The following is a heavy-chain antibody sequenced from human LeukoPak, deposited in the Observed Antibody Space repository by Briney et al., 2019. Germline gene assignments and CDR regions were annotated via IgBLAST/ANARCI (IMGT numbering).Heavy chain of an antibody. CDR2: IQYDGSIK. J-gene: IGHJ4*02. CDR3: ARDEPTGEYYFDY. D-gene: IGHD3-16*01. Sequence: GGSLRLSCAASGFTFNSYGMHWVRQAPGKGLEWVTFIQYDGSIKYYADSVKGRFTISRDNAKNSLYLQMNSLRAEDTAVYYCARDEPTGEYYFDYWGQGTLVTVSS. CDR1: GFTFNSYG. V-gene: IGHV3-30*02.